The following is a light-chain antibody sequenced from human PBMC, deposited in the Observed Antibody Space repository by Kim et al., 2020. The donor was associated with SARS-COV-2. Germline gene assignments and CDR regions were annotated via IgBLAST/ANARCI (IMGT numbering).Light chain of an antibody. CDR3: QQYNTYPLT. CDR1: QTIYTW. CDR2: KAS. Sequence: ASVGDRVTITCRASQTIYTWLAWYQQKPGRAPNLLIYKASTLESGAPSRFSGAGSGTDFTLTISSLQPDDFATYFCQQYNTYPLTFGGGTKVDIK. J-gene: IGKJ4*01. V-gene: IGKV1-5*03.